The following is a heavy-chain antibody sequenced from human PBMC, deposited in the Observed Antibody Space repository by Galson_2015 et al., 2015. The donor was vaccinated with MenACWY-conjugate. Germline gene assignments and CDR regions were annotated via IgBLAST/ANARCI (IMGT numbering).Heavy chain of an antibody. CDR3: ARHPPGGRGMDV. V-gene: IGHV5-51*01. D-gene: IGHD1-26*01. Sequence: QSGAEVKKPGESLKISCKGSGYSFSTYWIAWVRQLPGKGLEWMGLISPGDSNTRYSPAFHGQVTISDDKSISTAYLQLHSLQASDTAMYYCARHPPGGRGMDVWGQGTTVTVSS. CDR1: GYSFSTYW. J-gene: IGHJ6*02. CDR2: ISPGDSNT.